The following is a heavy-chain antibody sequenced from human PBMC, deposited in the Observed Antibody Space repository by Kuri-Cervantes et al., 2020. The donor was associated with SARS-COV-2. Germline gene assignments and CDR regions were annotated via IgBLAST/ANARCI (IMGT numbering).Heavy chain of an antibody. CDR2: IYYSGST. CDR3: AKVGQQLVPDWFDP. J-gene: IGHJ5*02. Sequence: ESLKISCTVSGGSISSSSYYWGWIRQPPGKGLEWIGSIYYSGSTYYNPSLKSRVTISVDTSKNQFSLKLSSVTAADTAVYYCAKVGQQLVPDWFDPWGQGTLVTVSS. V-gene: IGHV4-39*01. CDR1: GGSISSSSYY. D-gene: IGHD6-13*01.